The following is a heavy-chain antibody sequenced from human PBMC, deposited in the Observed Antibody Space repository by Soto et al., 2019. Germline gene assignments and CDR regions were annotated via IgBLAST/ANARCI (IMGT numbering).Heavy chain of an antibody. V-gene: IGHV1-24*01. CDR1: GYTLSQLS. J-gene: IGHJ6*02. CDR2: FAPDDDAP. D-gene: IGHD1-26*01. Sequence: SLQGSCTVSGYTLSQLSMHRVRQAPGKGLEWRGGFAPDDDAPTYEQTYQGRVTMNEDTSTDTAHMELSSLRSEDRDGYSCATGGVGRSGPSYYGMDVWGQGTTVTVSS. CDR3: ATGGVGRSGPSYYGMDV.